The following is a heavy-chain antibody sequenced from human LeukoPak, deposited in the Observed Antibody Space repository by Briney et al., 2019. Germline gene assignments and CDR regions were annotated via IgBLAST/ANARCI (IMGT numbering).Heavy chain of an antibody. J-gene: IGHJ4*02. Sequence: GGSLRLSCSASGFTFSSCAMHWVRQAPGKGLEWVAFIRYDGNIKYFADSVKGRFTISRDTSKNTLYLQMNSLRAEDTAVYYCARARFYGDYVDYWGQGTLVTVSS. CDR1: GFTFSSCA. V-gene: IGHV3-30*02. D-gene: IGHD4-17*01. CDR3: ARARFYGDYVDY. CDR2: IRYDGNIK.